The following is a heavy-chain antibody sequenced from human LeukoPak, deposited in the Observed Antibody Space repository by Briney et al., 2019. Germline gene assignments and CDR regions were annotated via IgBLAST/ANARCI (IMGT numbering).Heavy chain of an antibody. CDR1: GYTFTSYG. D-gene: IGHD3-22*01. CDR2: ISAYNGNT. CDR3: ARDALTHPPYYYDSSGYYYHFDY. J-gene: IGHJ4*02. Sequence: ASVKVSCKASGYTFTSYGISWVRQAPGQGLEWMGWISAYNGNTNYAQKLQGRVTMTTDTSTSTAYMELRSLRSDDTAVYYCARDALTHPPYYYDSSGYYYHFDYWGQGTLVTVSS. V-gene: IGHV1-18*01.